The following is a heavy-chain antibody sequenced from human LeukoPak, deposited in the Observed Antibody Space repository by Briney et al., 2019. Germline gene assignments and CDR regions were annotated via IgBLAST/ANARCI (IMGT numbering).Heavy chain of an antibody. J-gene: IGHJ3*02. CDR1: GFTFSSYE. CDR2: ISSSGSTI. Sequence: PGGSLRLSCAASGFTFSSYEMNWVRQAPGKGLEWVSYISSSGSTIYYADFVKGRFTISRDNAKNSLYLQMNSLRAEDTAVYYSAREMEYYYDSSGYPYDAFDIWGQGTMVTVSS. CDR3: AREMEYYYDSSGYPYDAFDI. V-gene: IGHV3-48*03. D-gene: IGHD3-22*01.